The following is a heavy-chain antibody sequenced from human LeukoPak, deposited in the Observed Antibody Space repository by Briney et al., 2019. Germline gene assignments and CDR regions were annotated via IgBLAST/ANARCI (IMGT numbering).Heavy chain of an antibody. Sequence: SETLSLTCSVSGGSIGTYYWGWIRQAPGKGLKWIGYISSSGTTTYNPSLKSRVTISVDTSKNQFSLKLSSVTAADTARYYCARSKGSGWFDYFDYWGQGTLVTVSS. CDR1: GGSIGTYY. D-gene: IGHD6-13*01. J-gene: IGHJ4*02. CDR3: ARSKGSGWFDYFDY. V-gene: IGHV4-59*01. CDR2: ISSSGTT.